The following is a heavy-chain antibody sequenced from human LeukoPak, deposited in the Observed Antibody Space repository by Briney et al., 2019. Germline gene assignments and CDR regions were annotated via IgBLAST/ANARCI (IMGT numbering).Heavy chain of an antibody. D-gene: IGHD3-22*01. CDR3: ARDVRDSSGYYLRAFGY. CDR1: GGSFSGYY. J-gene: IGHJ4*02. CDR2: INHSGST. V-gene: IGHV4-34*01. Sequence: SETLSLTCAVYGGSFSGYYWSWIRQPPGKGLEWIGEINHSGSTNYNPSLKSRVTISVDTSKNQFSLKLSSMTAADTAVYYCARDVRDSSGYYLRAFGYWGQGTLVTV.